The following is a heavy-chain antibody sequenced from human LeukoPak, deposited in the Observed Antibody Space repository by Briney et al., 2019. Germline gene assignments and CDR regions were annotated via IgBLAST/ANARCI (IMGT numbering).Heavy chain of an antibody. V-gene: IGHV4-59*01. J-gene: IGHJ4*02. D-gene: IGHD3-9*01. CDR1: GGSISSYY. CDR3: ARAQYYDILTGYPYYFDY. Sequence: SETLSLTCTVSGGSISSYYWSCIRQPPGKGMEWIGYIYYSGSTNYNPSLKSRVTISVDTSKNQFSLKLSSVTAADTAVYYCARAQYYDILTGYPYYFDYWGQGTLVTVSS. CDR2: IYYSGST.